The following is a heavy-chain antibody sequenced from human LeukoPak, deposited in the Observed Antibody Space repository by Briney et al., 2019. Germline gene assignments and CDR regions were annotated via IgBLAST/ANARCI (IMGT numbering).Heavy chain of an antibody. CDR1: VYTLNELS. D-gene: IGHD3-3*01. J-gene: IGHJ5*02. CDR2: FDPEYGET. V-gene: IGHV1-24*01. CDR3: APLDFWVPST. Sequence: ASVKVSCTASVYTLNELSIHWVRQAAGKGLEWMGGFDPEYGETVYAQKFQGRVTMAEDTSTDTAYMELSSLRSEDTAVYYCAPLDFWVPSTWGQGTLVTVSS.